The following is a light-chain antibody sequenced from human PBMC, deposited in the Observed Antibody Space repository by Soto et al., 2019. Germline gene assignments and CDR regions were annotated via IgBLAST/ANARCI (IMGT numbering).Light chain of an antibody. CDR3: QQSYRTPL. J-gene: IGKJ3*01. Sequence: DIQMTQSPSSLSASVGDRVTITCRASQSISSYLNWYQQKPGKAPKLLIYAASNLQSGVPSRFSGSGFGTDFILSISSLLPEDFATCYCQQSYRTPLFGPGTKVDIK. V-gene: IGKV1-39*01. CDR2: AAS. CDR1: QSISSY.